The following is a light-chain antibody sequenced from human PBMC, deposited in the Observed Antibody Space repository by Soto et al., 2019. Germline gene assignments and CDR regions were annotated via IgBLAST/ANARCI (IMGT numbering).Light chain of an antibody. V-gene: IGKV3D-20*01. CDR3: QQYGSSPIT. CDR2: DAS. CDR1: QSVRSSF. J-gene: IGKJ5*01. Sequence: IVLTQAPATLSLSPGERATLSCGASQSVRSSFLAWYQQKPGLAPRLLIYDASSRATGIPDRFSGSGSGTDFTLTISRLEPEDSAVYYCQQYGSSPITFGQGTRWRL.